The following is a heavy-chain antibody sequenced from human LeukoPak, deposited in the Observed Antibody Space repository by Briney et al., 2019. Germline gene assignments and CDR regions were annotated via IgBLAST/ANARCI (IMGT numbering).Heavy chain of an antibody. Sequence: ASVKVSCKASGYTFTSYDINWVRQATGQGLEWMGWMNPNSGNTGYAQKFQGRVTMTRNTSISTAYMELSSLRSEDTAVYYCARFPIVVVVAATFPFRDAFDIWGQGTMVTVSS. CDR3: ARFPIVVVVAATFPFRDAFDI. J-gene: IGHJ3*02. CDR1: GYTFTSYD. D-gene: IGHD2-15*01. CDR2: MNPNSGNT. V-gene: IGHV1-8*01.